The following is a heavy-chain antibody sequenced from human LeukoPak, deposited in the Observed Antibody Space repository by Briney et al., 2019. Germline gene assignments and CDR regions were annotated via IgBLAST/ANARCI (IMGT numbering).Heavy chain of an antibody. V-gene: IGHV4-59*01. J-gene: IGHJ4*02. Sequence: SETLSLTCTVSGGSISSYYWSWIRQPPGKGLEWIGYIYYSGSTNYNPSLKSRVTISVDTSKNQFSLKLSSVTAADTAVYYCARESPQRSGYSYPHWGQGTLVTVSS. D-gene: IGHD5-18*01. CDR3: ARESPQRSGYSYPH. CDR2: IYYSGST. CDR1: GGSISSYY.